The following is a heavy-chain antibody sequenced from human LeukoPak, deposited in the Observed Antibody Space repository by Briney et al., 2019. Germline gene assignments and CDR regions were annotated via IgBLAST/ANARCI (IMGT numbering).Heavy chain of an antibody. CDR3: ASSGVTGLLMVYAIYTTGFRDAFDI. Sequence: AGGSLRLSCAASGFTFSSYTMSWVRQAPGKGLEWVANIKQDGSEKYYVDSVKGRFTISRDNAKNSLYLQMNSLRAEDTAVYYCASSGVTGLLMVYAIYTTGFRDAFDIWGQGTMVTVSS. D-gene: IGHD2-8*01. CDR1: GFTFSSYT. V-gene: IGHV3-7*01. J-gene: IGHJ3*02. CDR2: IKQDGSEK.